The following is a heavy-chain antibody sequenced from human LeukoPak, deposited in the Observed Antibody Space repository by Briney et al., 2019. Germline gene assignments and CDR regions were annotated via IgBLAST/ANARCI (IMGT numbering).Heavy chain of an antibody. CDR1: GYTFTSYD. V-gene: IGHV1-8*01. CDR3: ARWSPSITMIVVANYGVDV. J-gene: IGHJ6*02. Sequence: ASVKVSCKASGYTFTSYDINWVRQATGQGLEWMGWMNPNSGNTGYAQKFQGRVTMTRNTSISTAYMELSSLRSEDTAVYYCARWSPSITMIVVANYGVDVWGQGTTVTVSS. CDR2: MNPNSGNT. D-gene: IGHD3-22*01.